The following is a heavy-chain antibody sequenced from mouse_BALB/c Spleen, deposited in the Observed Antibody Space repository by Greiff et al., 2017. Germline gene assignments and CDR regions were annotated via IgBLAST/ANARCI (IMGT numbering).Heavy chain of an antibody. J-gene: IGHJ4*01. V-gene: IGHV1-4*01. CDR1: GYTFTSYT. CDR3: ARELGAMDY. CDR2: INPSSGYT. Sequence: QVHVKQSGAELARPGASVKMSCKASGYTFTSYTMHWVKQRPGQGLEWIGYINPSSGYTNYNQKFKDKATLTADKSSSTAYMQLSSLTSEDSAVYYCARELGAMDYWGQGTSVTVSS. D-gene: IGHD4-1*01.